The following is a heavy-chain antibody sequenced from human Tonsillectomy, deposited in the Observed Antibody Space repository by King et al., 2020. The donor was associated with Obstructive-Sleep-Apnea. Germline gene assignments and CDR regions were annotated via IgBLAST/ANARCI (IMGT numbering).Heavy chain of an antibody. V-gene: IGHV4-31*03. D-gene: IGHD2-15*01. J-gene: IGHJ6*02. CDR2: IYYSGST. CDR1: GGSISSGGYY. CDR3: AREPCSGGSCRDSYYYGMDV. Sequence: QLQESGPGLVKPSQTLSLTCTVSGGSISSGGYYWSWIRQHLGKGLEWIGYIYYSGSTYYNPSLKSRGTISVDTSKNQFSLKLSSVTAADTAVYYCAREPCSGGSCRDSYYYGMDVWGQGTTVTVSS.